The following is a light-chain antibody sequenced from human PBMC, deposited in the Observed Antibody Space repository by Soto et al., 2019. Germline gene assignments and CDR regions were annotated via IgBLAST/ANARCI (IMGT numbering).Light chain of an antibody. CDR3: SSYTRSSTRV. Sequence: QSALTQPASVSGSPGQSITISCTGTSSDVGGYNYVSWYQQHPGKAPKLMIYEVSNRPSGVSNRFSGSKSGNTASPTISGLQAEDEADYYCSSYTRSSTRVFGGGTKLTVL. V-gene: IGLV2-14*01. J-gene: IGLJ3*02. CDR1: SSDVGGYNY. CDR2: EVS.